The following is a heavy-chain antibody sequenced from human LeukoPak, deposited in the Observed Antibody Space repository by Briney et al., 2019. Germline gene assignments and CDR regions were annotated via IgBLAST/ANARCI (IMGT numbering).Heavy chain of an antibody. Sequence: LPGGSLRLSCAASGFTFSGYGMHSVRQAPGKGLEWLTFIHYDGSISTYYAESVRGRFTISRDDSRNTLFLQMNRLRAEDTAVYYCAKDLFHGLGTRFVDSWGQGTLVSVSS. CDR1: GFTFSGYG. CDR2: IHYDGSIST. J-gene: IGHJ4*02. V-gene: IGHV3-30*02. D-gene: IGHD3-10*01. CDR3: AKDLFHGLGTRFVDS.